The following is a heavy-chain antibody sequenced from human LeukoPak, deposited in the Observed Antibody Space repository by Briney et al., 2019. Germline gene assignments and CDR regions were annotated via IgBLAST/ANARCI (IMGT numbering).Heavy chain of an antibody. J-gene: IGHJ4*02. D-gene: IGHD4-23*01. CDR1: GFTFSSYS. CDR3: ARDQHDYGGNSSIY. V-gene: IGHV3-21*01. Sequence: GGSLRLSCAASGFTFSSYSMNWVCQAPGKGLEWVSSISSSSSYIYYADSVKGRFTISRDNAKNSLYLQMNSLRAEDTAVYYCARDQHDYGGNSSIYWGQGTLVTVSS. CDR2: ISSSSSYI.